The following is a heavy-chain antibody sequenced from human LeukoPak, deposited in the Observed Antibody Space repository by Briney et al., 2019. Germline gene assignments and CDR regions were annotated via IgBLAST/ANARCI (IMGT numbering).Heavy chain of an antibody. Sequence: GASVKVSCKASGCTFSSYAISWVRQAPGQGLEWMGGIIPIFGTANYAQKFQGRVTITADESTSTAYMELSSLRSEDTAVYYCARDRDSSSWYDAFDIWGQGTMVTVSS. CDR3: ARDRDSSSWYDAFDI. D-gene: IGHD6-13*01. CDR1: GCTFSSYA. V-gene: IGHV1-69*01. CDR2: IIPIFGTA. J-gene: IGHJ3*02.